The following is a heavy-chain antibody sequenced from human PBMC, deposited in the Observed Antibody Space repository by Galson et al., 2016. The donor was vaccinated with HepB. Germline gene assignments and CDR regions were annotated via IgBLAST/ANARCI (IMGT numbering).Heavy chain of an antibody. D-gene: IGHD6-13*01. J-gene: IGHJ5*02. CDR1: GYTFTDYF. V-gene: IGHV1-2*02. Sequence: SVKVSCKASGYTFTDYFMHWVRQAPGQGLEWMGWINPTNGGTNYAQKFQGRVTMTRDTSISTAYTDLNSLISDDTAVYYCATHRSSWYFAFAPWGQGTLVTVSP. CDR3: ATHRSSWYFAFAP. CDR2: INPTNGGT.